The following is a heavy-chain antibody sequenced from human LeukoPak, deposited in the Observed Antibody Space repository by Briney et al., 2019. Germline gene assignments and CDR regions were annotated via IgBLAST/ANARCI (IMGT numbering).Heavy chain of an antibody. CDR1: GYSFTSYW. CDR3: ARTSGCGDRSEDFDY. CDR2: IYPGDSDT. Sequence: GESLKISCKGSGYSFTSYWIGWVRQMPGKGLEWMGIIYPGDSDTRYNPSFQGQVTISADKSISPAYLQWSSLKASDTAMYYCARTSGCGDRSEDFDYWGQGTLVAVSS. J-gene: IGHJ4*02. V-gene: IGHV5-51*01. D-gene: IGHD7-27*01.